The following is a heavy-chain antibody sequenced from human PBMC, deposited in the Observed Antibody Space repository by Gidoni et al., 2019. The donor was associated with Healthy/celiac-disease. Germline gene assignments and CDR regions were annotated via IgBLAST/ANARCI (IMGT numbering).Heavy chain of an antibody. CDR3: ARGDTMVRGVILHY. D-gene: IGHD3-10*01. Sequence: CPASGFTVSSNYMSWVRQAPGKGLEWVSVIYSGCSTYYADSVKGRFTISRDNSKNTLYLQMNSLRAEDTAVYYCARGDTMVRGVILHYWGQGTLVTVSS. V-gene: IGHV3-66*01. CDR1: GFTVSSNY. CDR2: IYSGCST. J-gene: IGHJ4*02.